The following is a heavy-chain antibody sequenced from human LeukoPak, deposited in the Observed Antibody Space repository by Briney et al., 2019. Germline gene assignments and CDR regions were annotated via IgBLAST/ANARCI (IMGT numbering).Heavy chain of an antibody. CDR3: AKDDSMVRGVSNY. V-gene: IGHV3-30*18. D-gene: IGHD3-10*01. CDR2: ISYDGSNK. J-gene: IGHJ4*02. Sequence: GGSLRLSCAASGFTFSSYGMHWVRQAPGKGLEGVAVISYDGSNKYYADSVKGRLTISRDNTKNTLYLQVNSLRAEDTAVYYCAKDDSMVRGVSNYWGQGTLVTVSS. CDR1: GFTFSSYG.